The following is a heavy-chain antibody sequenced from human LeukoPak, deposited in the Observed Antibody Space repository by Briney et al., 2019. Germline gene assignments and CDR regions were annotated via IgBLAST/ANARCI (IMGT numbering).Heavy chain of an antibody. CDR2: IYTSGST. J-gene: IGHJ2*01. Sequence: SQTLSLTCTVSGGSISSGSYYWSWIRQPAGKGLEWIGRIYTSGSTNYNPSLKSRVTISVDTSKNQFSLKLSSVTAADTAVYYCARMTPYGGNSQRYWYFDLWGRGTLVTVSS. V-gene: IGHV4-61*02. CDR3: ARMTPYGGNSQRYWYFDL. CDR1: GGSISSGSYY. D-gene: IGHD4-23*01.